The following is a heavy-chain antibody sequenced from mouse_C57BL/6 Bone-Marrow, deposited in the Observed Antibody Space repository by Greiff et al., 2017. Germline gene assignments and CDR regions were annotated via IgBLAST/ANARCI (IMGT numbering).Heavy chain of an antibody. CDR3: ARANFYYDYVPFAY. D-gene: IGHD2-4*01. V-gene: IGHV1-31*01. Sequence: EVQLQESGPELVKPGASVKISCKASGYSFTGYYMHWVKQSHGNILDWIGYIYPYNGVSSYNQKFKGKATLTVDKSSSTAYMELRSLTSEDSAVYYWARANFYYDYVPFAYWGQGTLVTVSA. J-gene: IGHJ3*01. CDR2: IYPYNGVS. CDR1: GYSFTGYY.